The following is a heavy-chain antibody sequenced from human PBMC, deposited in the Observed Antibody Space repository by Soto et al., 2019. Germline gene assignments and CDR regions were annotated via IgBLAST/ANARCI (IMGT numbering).Heavy chain of an antibody. CDR1: GFTFSSYW. D-gene: IGHD3-9*01. V-gene: IGHV3-7*05. CDR2: IKQDGSEK. CDR3: ARRVLRYFDWWDHHDAFDI. Sequence: PGGSLRLSCAASGFTFSSYWMSWVRQAPGKGPEWVANIKQDGSEKYYVDSVKGRFTISRDNAKNSLYLQMNSLRAEDTAVYYCARRVLRYFDWWDHHDAFDIWGQGTMVTVS. J-gene: IGHJ3*02.